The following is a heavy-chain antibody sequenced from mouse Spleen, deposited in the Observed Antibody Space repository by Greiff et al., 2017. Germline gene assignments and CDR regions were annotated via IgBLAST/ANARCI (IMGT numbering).Heavy chain of an antibody. D-gene: IGHD2-4*01. J-gene: IGHJ3*01. V-gene: IGHV1-69*01. CDR2: IDPSDSYT. Sequence: VQLQQPGAELVMPGASVKLSCKASGYTFTSYWMHWVKQRPGQGLEWIGEIDPSDSYTNYNQKFKGKATLTVDKSSSTAYMQLSSLTSEDSAVYYCARGDDYDDQAWFAYWGQGTLVTVSA. CDR1: GYTFTSYW. CDR3: ARGDDYDDQAWFAY.